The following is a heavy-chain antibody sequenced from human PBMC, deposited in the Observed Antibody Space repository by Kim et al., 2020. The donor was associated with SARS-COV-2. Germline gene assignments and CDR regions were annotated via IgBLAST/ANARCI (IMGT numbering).Heavy chain of an antibody. Sequence: GGSLRLSCTASGFIFTSYYMSWVRQAPGKGLEWVSVIYRDGTTSYADSAESRLTISTDDSTNTLYLQMIGMRAADAAAYYCSLEFCNDGGCYSYFDYW. CDR2: IYRDGTT. J-gene: IGHJ4*01. CDR1: GFIFTSYY. V-gene: IGHV3-53*01. D-gene: IGHD2-15*01. CDR3: SLEFCNDGGCYSYFDY.